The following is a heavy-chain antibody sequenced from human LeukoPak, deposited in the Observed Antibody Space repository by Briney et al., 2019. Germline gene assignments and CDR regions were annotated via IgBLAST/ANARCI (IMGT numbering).Heavy chain of an antibody. CDR3: ARTIGYFYWESHFDY. V-gene: IGHV4-4*07. J-gene: IGHJ4*02. CDR1: GDSISSHY. D-gene: IGHD3-16*01. CDR2: IYTTGDT. Sequence: SETLSLTCTVSGDSISSHYWSWIRQPAGKGLEWIGRIYTTGDTNYNPSLKSRVTLSVDTSKNQLSLTLNSVTAADTAVYYCARTIGYFYWESHFDYWGQGTLVTVSS.